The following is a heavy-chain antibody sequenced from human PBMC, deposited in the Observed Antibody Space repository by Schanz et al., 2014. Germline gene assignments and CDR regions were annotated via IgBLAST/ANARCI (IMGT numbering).Heavy chain of an antibody. CDR3: VRVSFADPRLYRGMDRDIDY. V-gene: IGHV3-23*05. J-gene: IGHJ4*02. CDR1: GFTFSSYA. CDR2: VSSRGDET. Sequence: EVQLLESGGGLVQPGGSLRLSCAASGFTFSSYAMTWVRQAPGKGLERVAAVSSRGDETKYADSVRGRFTISRDNSRSTMYLQMNNLRAEDAAVYYCVRVSFADPRLYRGMDRDIDYWGQGTLVTVSS. D-gene: IGHD5-18*01.